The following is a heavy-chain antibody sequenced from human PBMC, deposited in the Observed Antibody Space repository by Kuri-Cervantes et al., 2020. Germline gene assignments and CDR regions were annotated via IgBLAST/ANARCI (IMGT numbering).Heavy chain of an antibody. J-gene: IGHJ4*01. D-gene: IGHD3-22*01. Sequence: GESLKISCAATEFTFSSYWMSWVRQAPGKGLEWVANIKQDGSEKYYVDSVKGRFTISRDNAKNSLYLQMNSLRAEDTAVYYCAKERTGRKSSGGFDYWGQGPLVTVSS. CDR1: EFTFSSYW. CDR3: AKERTGRKSSGGFDY. CDR2: IKQDGSEK. V-gene: IGHV3-7*01.